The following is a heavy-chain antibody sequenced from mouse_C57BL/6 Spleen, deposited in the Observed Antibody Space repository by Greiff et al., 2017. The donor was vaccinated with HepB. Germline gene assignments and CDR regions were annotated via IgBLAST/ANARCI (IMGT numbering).Heavy chain of an antibody. D-gene: IGHD1-1*01. CDR3: ASATVVGDY. CDR1: GYTFTDYN. J-gene: IGHJ2*01. V-gene: IGHV1-22*01. Sequence: EVKLMESGPELVKPGASVKMSCKASGYTFTDYNMHWVKQSHGKSLEWIGYINPNNGGTSYNQKFKGKATLTVNKSSSTAYMELRSLTSEDSAVYYCASATVVGDYWGQGTTLTVSS. CDR2: INPNNGGT.